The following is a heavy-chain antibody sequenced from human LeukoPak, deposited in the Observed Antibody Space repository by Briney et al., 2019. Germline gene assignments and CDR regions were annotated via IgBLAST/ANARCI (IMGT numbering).Heavy chain of an antibody. V-gene: IGHV3-23*01. CDR1: GFTFSSYA. J-gene: IGHJ4*02. CDR2: ISGYGGST. D-gene: IGHD2-2*01. CDR3: AKGPYSTTSCYDY. Sequence: GGSLRLSCAASGFTFSSYAMSWVRQAPGKGLEWVSSISGYGGSTYYADSVKGRFTISRDNSKNTLYRQMNSLRAEDTAVYYCAKGPYSTTSCYDYWGQGTLVTVSS.